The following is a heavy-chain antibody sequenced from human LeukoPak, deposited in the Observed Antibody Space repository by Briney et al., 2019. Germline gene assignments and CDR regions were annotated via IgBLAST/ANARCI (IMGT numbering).Heavy chain of an antibody. J-gene: IGHJ3*01. V-gene: IGHV5-51*01. CDR3: GMSGDRVPLQDDVFDV. CDR2: IYPGDSGP. CDR1: GYSFTSYC. D-gene: IGHD1-26*01. Sequence: GESLQISCQVSGYSFTSYCIGWVRQMPGKGLGWMGIIYPGDSGPTYSPSFQGQVTISVDKSINTAYLQWSSLQASDTAMYYCGMSGDRVPLQDDVFDVWGQGTMVTVST.